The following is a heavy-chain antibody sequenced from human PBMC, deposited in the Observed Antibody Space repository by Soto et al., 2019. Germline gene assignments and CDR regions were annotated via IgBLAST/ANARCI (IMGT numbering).Heavy chain of an antibody. D-gene: IGHD5-18*01. CDR1: GFTFSNAW. V-gene: IGHV3-15*07. Sequence: EVQLVESGGGLVKPGGSLRLSCAASGFTFSNAWMNWVRQAPGKGLEWVGRIKSKTDGGTTDYAAPVKGRFTISRDDSKNTLYLQMNSLKTEDTAVYYCTTGQLWLRGYYYGMDVWGQGTTVTVSS. CDR3: TTGQLWLRGYYYGMDV. CDR2: IKSKTDGGTT. J-gene: IGHJ6*02.